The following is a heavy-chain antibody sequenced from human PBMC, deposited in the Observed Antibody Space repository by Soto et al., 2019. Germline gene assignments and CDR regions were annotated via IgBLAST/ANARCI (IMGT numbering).Heavy chain of an antibody. CDR3: ARERVFGSSHFYYYTAV. CDR1: GGTFSSYA. D-gene: IGHD3-10*01. V-gene: IGHV1-2*04. CDR2: INPNSGGT. J-gene: IGHJ6*03. Sequence: ASVKVSCKASGGTFSSYAISWVRQAPGQGLEWMGWINPNSGGTNYAQKFQGWVTMTRDTSISTAYMELSRLRSDDTAVYYCARERVFGSSHFYYYTAVCGKGTTVTVSS.